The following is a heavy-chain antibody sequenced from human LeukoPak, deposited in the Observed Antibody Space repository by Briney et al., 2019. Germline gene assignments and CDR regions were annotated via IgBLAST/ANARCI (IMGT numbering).Heavy chain of an antibody. J-gene: IGHJ4*02. D-gene: IGHD2-2*01. CDR3: AREEPAAMVIDY. CDR1: GGSISSYY. V-gene: IGHV4-59*01. Sequence: SETLSLTCTVSGGSISSYYWSWIRQPPGKGLEWIGYNYYSGSTNYNPSLKSRVTISVDTSKNQFSLKLSSVTAADTAVYYCAREEPAAMVIDYWGQGTLVTVSS. CDR2: NYYSGST.